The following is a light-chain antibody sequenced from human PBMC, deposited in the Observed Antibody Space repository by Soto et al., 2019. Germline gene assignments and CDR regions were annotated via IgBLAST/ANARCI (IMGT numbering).Light chain of an antibody. CDR1: QSISKR. CDR2: AAS. CDR3: HHYNSRGS. V-gene: IGKV1-5*03. Sequence: DIRVTQVPSSLSASVGHRMAITCRAKQSISKRPAWHQQPPETAPQLLNYAASTLGTGPPSNFTGSGSGNDFPLSSSALPQDDFAIYYCHHYNSRGSFGQGTKVDI. J-gene: IGKJ1*01.